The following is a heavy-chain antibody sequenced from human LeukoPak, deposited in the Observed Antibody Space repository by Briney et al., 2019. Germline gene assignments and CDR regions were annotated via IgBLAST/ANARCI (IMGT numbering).Heavy chain of an antibody. CDR1: GFTFNTHG. CDR2: ISYGGINK. J-gene: IGHJ4*02. D-gene: IGHD1-26*01. V-gene: IGHV3-30*18. CDR3: AKGNAVAWELLDH. Sequence: PGRSLRLSCAASGFTFNTHGMHWVRQAPGKGLEWLAGISYGGINKYYADSMKGRFTISRDNSKKTLFLQMNSLRLEDTAVYLCAKGNAVAWELLDHWGQGTLVTVSS.